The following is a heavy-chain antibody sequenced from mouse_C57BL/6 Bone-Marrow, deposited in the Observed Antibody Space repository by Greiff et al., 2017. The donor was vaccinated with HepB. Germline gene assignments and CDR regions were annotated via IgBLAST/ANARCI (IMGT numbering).Heavy chain of an antibody. V-gene: IGHV3-6*01. CDR1: GYSITSGYY. CDR3: AFYGNYAAY. CDR2: ISYDGSN. J-gene: IGHJ3*01. D-gene: IGHD2-1*01. Sequence: DVKLVESGPGLVKPSQSLSLTCSVTGYSITSGYYWNWIRQFPGNKLEWMGYISYDGSNNYNPSLKNRISITRDTSKNQFFLKLNSVTTEDTATYYCAFYGNYAAYWGQGTLVTVSA.